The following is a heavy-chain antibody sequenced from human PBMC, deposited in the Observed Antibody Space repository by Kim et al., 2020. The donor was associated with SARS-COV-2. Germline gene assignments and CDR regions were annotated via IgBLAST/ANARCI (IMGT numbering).Heavy chain of an antibody. V-gene: IGHV3-30*01. D-gene: IGHD3-3*01. CDR3: ARDAGYYDFWSGYSSFGPFDY. J-gene: IGHJ4*02. Sequence: FTISRDNSKNTLYLQMNSLRAEDTAVYYCARDAGYYDFWSGYSSFGPFDYWGQGTLVTVSS.